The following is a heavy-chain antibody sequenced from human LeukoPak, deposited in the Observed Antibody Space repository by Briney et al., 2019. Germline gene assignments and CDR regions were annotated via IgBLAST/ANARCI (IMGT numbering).Heavy chain of an antibody. CDR3: ARRVDTAMATMYYFDY. CDR2: IYPGDSDT. CDR1: GYSFTSYW. V-gene: IGHV5-51*01. Sequence: GESLKISCKGSGYSFTSYWIGWVRQMPGEGLEWRGIIYPGDSDTRYSPSFQGQVTISADKSITTAYLQWSSLKASDTAMYYCARRVDTAMATMYYFDYWGQGTLVTVSS. J-gene: IGHJ4*02. D-gene: IGHD5-18*01.